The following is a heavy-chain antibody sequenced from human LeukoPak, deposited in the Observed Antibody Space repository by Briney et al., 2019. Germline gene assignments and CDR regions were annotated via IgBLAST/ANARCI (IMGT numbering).Heavy chain of an antibody. CDR2: ISYDGSNK. Sequence: PGVSLRLSCAASGFTFSSYGMHWVRQAPGKGLEWVAVISYDGSNKYYADSVKGRFTISRDNSKDTLYLQMNSLRAEDTAVYYCAKDGGSGWYRWTYYYYYYGMDVWGQGTTVTVSS. J-gene: IGHJ6*02. D-gene: IGHD6-19*01. V-gene: IGHV3-30*18. CDR3: AKDGGSGWYRWTYYYYYYGMDV. CDR1: GFTFSSYG.